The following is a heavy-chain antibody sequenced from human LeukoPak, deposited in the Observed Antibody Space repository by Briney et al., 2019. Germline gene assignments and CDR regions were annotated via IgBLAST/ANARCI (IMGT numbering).Heavy chain of an antibody. D-gene: IGHD3-10*01. Sequence: GGSLRLSCAASGFTFSSYGMSWVRQAPGKGLEWVSAISGSGGSTYYADSVKGRFTISRDNSKNTLYLQMNSLRAEDTAVYYCAKGPYYYGSGSYYGVNYFDYWGQGTLVTVSS. CDR3: AKGPYYYGSGSYYGVNYFDY. J-gene: IGHJ4*02. CDR1: GFTFSSYG. CDR2: ISGSGGST. V-gene: IGHV3-23*01.